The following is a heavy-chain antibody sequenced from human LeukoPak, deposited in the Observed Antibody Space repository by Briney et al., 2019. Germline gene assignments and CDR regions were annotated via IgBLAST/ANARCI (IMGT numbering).Heavy chain of an antibody. J-gene: IGHJ4*02. CDR2: IYYSGST. Sequence: KASETPSLTCTVSGGSIRNSDYYWGWIRQPPGKGLECIGIIYYSGSTYYNPSLKSRVTISVDTSKNQFSLKLSSVTAADTAVYYCARVPYNWHFPYYFDYWGQGTLVTVSS. CDR3: ARVPYNWHFPYYFDY. D-gene: IGHD1-20*01. V-gene: IGHV4-39*07. CDR1: GGSIRNSDYY.